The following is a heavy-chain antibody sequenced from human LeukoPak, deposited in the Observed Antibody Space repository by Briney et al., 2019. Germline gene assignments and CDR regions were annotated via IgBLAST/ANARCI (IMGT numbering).Heavy chain of an antibody. D-gene: IGHD6-13*01. J-gene: IGHJ4*02. CDR2: ISASGGST. CDR1: VFTFSSYA. V-gene: IGHV3-23*01. CDR3: AKALSRYSSSWYLLPPDY. Sequence: GGSLRLSCAASVFTFSSYAMTWVRQAPGKGLQWVSGISASGGSTYYADSVKGRFTISRDSSKNTLYLQMNSLRVEDTAVYYCAKALSRYSSSWYLLPPDYWGQGTLVTVSS.